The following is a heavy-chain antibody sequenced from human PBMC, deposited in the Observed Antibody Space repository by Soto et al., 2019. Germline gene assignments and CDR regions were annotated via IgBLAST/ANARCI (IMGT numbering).Heavy chain of an antibody. Sequence: SETLSLTCTVYGGSFSDYSWTWIRQPPGKGLEWIGEINHSGSTNYNPSLKSRVTISVDTSKNQFSLKLTSVTAAETAVYYCARRSRLGELSFPYYYYGMDLWGQGTTVT. J-gene: IGHJ6*02. CDR2: INHSGST. D-gene: IGHD3-16*02. V-gene: IGHV4-34*01. CDR3: ARRSRLGELSFPYYYYGMDL. CDR1: GGSFSDYS.